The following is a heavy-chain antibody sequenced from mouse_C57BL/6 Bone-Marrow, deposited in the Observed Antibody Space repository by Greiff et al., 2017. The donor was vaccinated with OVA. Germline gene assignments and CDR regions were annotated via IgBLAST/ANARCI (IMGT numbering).Heavy chain of an antibody. Sequence: EVQLVESGGGLVQPGGSLKLSCAASGFTFSDYYMYWVRQTPEKRLEWVAYISNGGGSTYYPDTVKGRFTISRDNAKNTLYLQMSRLKSEDTAMDYCARRGNYVLYYYAMDYWGQGTSVTVSS. V-gene: IGHV5-12*01. CDR2: ISNGGGST. CDR3: ARRGNYVLYYYAMDY. J-gene: IGHJ4*01. D-gene: IGHD2-1*01. CDR1: GFTFSDYY.